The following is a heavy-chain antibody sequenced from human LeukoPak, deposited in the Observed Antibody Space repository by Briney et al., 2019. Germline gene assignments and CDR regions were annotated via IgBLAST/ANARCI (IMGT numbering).Heavy chain of an antibody. Sequence: SVKVSCKASAGTFSSYAISWVRQAPGRGLEWMGSIIPILGIANYAQKFQGRVTITADKSTSTAYMELSSLRSEDTAVYYCARDRSGSYYFDYWGQGTLVTVSS. V-gene: IGHV1-69*04. CDR3: ARDRSGSYYFDY. CDR1: AGTFSSYA. D-gene: IGHD1-26*01. J-gene: IGHJ4*02. CDR2: IIPILGIA.